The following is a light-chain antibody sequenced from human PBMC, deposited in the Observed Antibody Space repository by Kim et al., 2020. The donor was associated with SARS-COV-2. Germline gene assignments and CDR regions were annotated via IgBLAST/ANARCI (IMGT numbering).Light chain of an antibody. CDR1: QNVDNNY. CDR2: GAS. CDR3: HQYGSSPCN. Sequence: SSAGERVSLSCRASQNVDNNYLAWYQQKPGQAPRLLIYGASSRATGVPDRFSGRASGTEFTLTISRLEPEDFAIYYCHQYGSSPCNFGQGTKLEI. J-gene: IGKJ2*02. V-gene: IGKV3-20*01.